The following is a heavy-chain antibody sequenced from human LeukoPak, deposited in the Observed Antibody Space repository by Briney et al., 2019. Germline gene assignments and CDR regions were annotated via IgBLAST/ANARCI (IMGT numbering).Heavy chain of an antibody. V-gene: IGHV3-7*05. CDR2: VKLDGSEK. CDR3: ARDHTRVYFDY. Sequence: PGGSLRLSCVASGFTFSHYWMTWVRPAPGKGLEWVANVKLDGSEKYYVDSVKGRFTISKDNGKNSLSLQMNSLRVDDTAVYYCARDHTRVYFDYWGQGTLVTVSS. CDR1: GFTFSHYW. J-gene: IGHJ4*02.